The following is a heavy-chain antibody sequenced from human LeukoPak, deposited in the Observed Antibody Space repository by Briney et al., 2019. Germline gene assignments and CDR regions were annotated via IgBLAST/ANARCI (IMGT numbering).Heavy chain of an antibody. CDR3: ARRLAVVVPAAGGFDY. J-gene: IGHJ4*02. CDR2: INPSGGST. D-gene: IGHD2-2*01. V-gene: IGHV1-46*01. CDR1: GYTFTSYY. Sequence: ASVKVSCKASGYTFTSYYMHWVRQAPGQGLEWMGIINPSGGSTSYAQKFQGRVTITRNTSISTAYMELSSLRSEDTAVYYCARRLAVVVPAAGGFDYWGQGTLVTVSS.